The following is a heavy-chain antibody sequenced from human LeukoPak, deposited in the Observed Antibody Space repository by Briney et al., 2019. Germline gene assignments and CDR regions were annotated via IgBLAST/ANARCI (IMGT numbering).Heavy chain of an antibody. Sequence: SETLSLTCTVAGGSISSYYWSWIRQPAGEGPEWIGRVYVSGSTNYSPSFESRVTMSMDTSKNQVSLQLTSVTAADTAVYYCARVRYDFWSGYQRYYYYMDVWGKGTTVTVSS. CDR3: ARVRYDFWSGYQRYYYYMDV. CDR2: VYVSGST. V-gene: IGHV4-4*07. J-gene: IGHJ6*03. CDR1: GGSISSYY. D-gene: IGHD3-3*01.